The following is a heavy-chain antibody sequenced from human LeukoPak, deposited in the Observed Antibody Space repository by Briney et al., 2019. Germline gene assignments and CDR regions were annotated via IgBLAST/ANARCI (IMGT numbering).Heavy chain of an antibody. CDR2: IYYSGST. CDR3: ARVAPPWRDGYNDY. J-gene: IGHJ4*02. Sequence: TSETLSLTCTVSGGSISSSSYYWGWIRQPPGKGLEWIGSIYYSGSTYYNPSLKSRVTISVDTSKNQFSLKLSSVTAADTAVYYCARVAPPWRDGYNDYWGQGTLVTVSS. V-gene: IGHV4-39*07. D-gene: IGHD5-24*01. CDR1: GGSISSSSYY.